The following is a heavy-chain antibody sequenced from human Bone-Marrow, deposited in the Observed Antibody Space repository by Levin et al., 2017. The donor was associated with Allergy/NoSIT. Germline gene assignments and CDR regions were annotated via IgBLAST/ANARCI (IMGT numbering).Heavy chain of an antibody. CDR3: ASPYCSSTSCSPPYYYYGMDV. CDR2: ISYDGSNK. D-gene: IGHD2-2*01. J-gene: IGHJ6*02. Sequence: PGGSLRLSCAASGFTFSSYAMHWVRQAPGKGLEWVAVISYDGSNKYYADSVKGRFTISRDNSKNTLYLQMNSLRAEDTAVYYCASPYCSSTSCSPPYYYYGMDVWGQGTTVTVSS. V-gene: IGHV3-30-3*01. CDR1: GFTFSSYA.